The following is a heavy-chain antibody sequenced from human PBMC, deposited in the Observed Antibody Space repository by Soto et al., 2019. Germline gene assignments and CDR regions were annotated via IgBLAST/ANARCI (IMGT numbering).Heavy chain of an antibody. V-gene: IGHV1-18*01. J-gene: IGHJ4*02. CDR3: ARSYDFWSGYSASFDY. CDR2: ISAYNGNT. Sequence: ASVKVSCKASGYTFTSYGISWVRQAPGQGLEWMGWISAYNGNTNYAQKLQGRVTMTTDTSTSTAYMELRSLRSDDTAVYYCARSYDFWSGYSASFDYWGQGXLVTVYS. CDR1: GYTFTSYG. D-gene: IGHD3-3*01.